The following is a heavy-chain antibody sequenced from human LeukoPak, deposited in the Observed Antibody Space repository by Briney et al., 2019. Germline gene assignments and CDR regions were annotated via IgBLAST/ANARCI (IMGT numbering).Heavy chain of an antibody. D-gene: IGHD3-10*01. J-gene: IGHJ5*02. Sequence: GGSLRLPCAASGFTFSSYWMSWVRQAPGKGLEWVANIKQDGSEKYYVDSVKGRFTISRDNAKNSLYLQMNSLRAEDTAVYYCAREVRGVIRNLNWFDPWGQGTLVTVSS. CDR2: IKQDGSEK. CDR1: GFTFSSYW. V-gene: IGHV3-7*01. CDR3: AREVRGVIRNLNWFDP.